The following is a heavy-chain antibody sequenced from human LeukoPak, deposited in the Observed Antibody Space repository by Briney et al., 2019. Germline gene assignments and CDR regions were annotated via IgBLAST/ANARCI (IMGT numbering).Heavy chain of an antibody. CDR2: ISSNGGST. V-gene: IGHV3-64*01. CDR3: ARGPLHYVWGSYRTLNAFDI. J-gene: IGHJ3*02. Sequence: GGSLRLSCAASGFTFSSYAMHWVRQAPGKGLEYVSAISSNGGSTYYANSVKGRFTISRDNSKNTLYLQMGSLSAEDMAVYYCARGPLHYVWGSYRTLNAFDIWGQGTMVTVSS. D-gene: IGHD3-16*02. CDR1: GFTFSSYA.